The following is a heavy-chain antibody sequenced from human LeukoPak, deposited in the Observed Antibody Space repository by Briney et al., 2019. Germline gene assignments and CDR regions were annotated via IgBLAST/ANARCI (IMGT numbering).Heavy chain of an antibody. CDR3: ARVGYPKWFDP. Sequence: SETLSLTCAVYGGSFSGYYWSWIRQPPGKGLEWIGYIYHSGSTYYNPSLKSRLTISLDRSKNQFSLKLSSVTAADTAVYYCARVGYPKWFDPWGQGTLVTVSS. V-gene: IGHV4-34*01. CDR2: IYHSGST. D-gene: IGHD1-1*01. CDR1: GGSFSGYY. J-gene: IGHJ5*02.